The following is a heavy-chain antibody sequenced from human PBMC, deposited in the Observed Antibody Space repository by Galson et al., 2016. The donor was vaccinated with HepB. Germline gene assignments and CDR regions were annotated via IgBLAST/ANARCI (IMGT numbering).Heavy chain of an antibody. CDR2: ISLSGSTT. D-gene: IGHD6-19*01. CDR1: GFAFSNYA. Sequence: SVRLSCAASGFAFSNYAVNWVRQAPGKGLEWIASISLSGSTTYYADSVKGRFTTTRDKSKSTLYLEMNSLRTEDTAIYYCAKPYTSGWLPSFDHWGQGTLVSVSS. CDR3: AKPYTSGWLPSFDH. J-gene: IGHJ4*02. V-gene: IGHV3-23*01.